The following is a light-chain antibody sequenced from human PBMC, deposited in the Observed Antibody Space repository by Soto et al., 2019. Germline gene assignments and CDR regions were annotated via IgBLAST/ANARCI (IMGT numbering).Light chain of an antibody. Sequence: DIQMTQSPSTLSASVGDSVTITCRASQTISSWLAWYQQKPGKAPKLLIYEASSLESGVPSRFSGSGSGTEFTLTINSPQPDDSATYYCQQYNSYPWTYGQGTKVEIK. J-gene: IGKJ1*01. CDR2: EAS. V-gene: IGKV1-5*03. CDR3: QQYNSYPWT. CDR1: QTISSW.